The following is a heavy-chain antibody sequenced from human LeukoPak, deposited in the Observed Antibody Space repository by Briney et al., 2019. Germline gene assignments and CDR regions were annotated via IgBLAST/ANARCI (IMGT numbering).Heavy chain of an antibody. D-gene: IGHD3-10*01. CDR2: IKSDGSST. Sequence: PGGSLRLSCAASGFTFSSYWMHWVRHAPGKGLVWVSRIKSDGSSTSYADSVKGRFTISRDNAKNTLYLQMNSLRDEDTAVYYCARESGYHGSGFDPWGQGTLVTVSS. CDR1: GFTFSSYW. CDR3: ARESGYHGSGFDP. J-gene: IGHJ5*02. V-gene: IGHV3-74*01.